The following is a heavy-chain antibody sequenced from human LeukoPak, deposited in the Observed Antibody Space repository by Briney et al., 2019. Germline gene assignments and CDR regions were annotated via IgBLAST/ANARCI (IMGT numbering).Heavy chain of an antibody. CDR2: IWYDGSNK. J-gene: IGHJ4*02. CDR1: GFTFSSYG. V-gene: IGHV3-33*01. CDR3: ARGRMEYSSSWAPDY. Sequence: PGRSLRLSCAASGFTFSSYGMHWVRQAPGKGLEWVAVIWYDGSNKYYADSVKGRFTISRDNSKNTLYLQMNSLRAEDTAVYHCARGRMEYSSSWAPDYWGQGTLVTVSS. D-gene: IGHD6-13*01.